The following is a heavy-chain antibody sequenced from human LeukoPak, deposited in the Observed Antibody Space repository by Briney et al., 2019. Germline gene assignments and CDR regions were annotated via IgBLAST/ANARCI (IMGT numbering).Heavy chain of an antibody. Sequence: PGRSLRLSCATYGFSFGSYAMHWVRQAPGKGLEWVAVISYDGISGYYIDSVQGRFTISRDNSKNMVNLQMNRLRTEDTAVYYCARESPDEYCRSIRCFDYYGLDVWGQGTTVTVSS. CDR1: GFSFGSYA. CDR2: ISYDGISG. V-gene: IGHV3-30-3*01. CDR3: ARESPDEYCRSIRCFDYYGLDV. J-gene: IGHJ6*02. D-gene: IGHD2/OR15-2a*01.